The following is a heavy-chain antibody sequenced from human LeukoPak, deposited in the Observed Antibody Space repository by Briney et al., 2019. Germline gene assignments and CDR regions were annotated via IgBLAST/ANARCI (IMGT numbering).Heavy chain of an antibody. J-gene: IGHJ6*03. V-gene: IGHV3-23*01. CDR2: ISGSGGST. CDR1: GFTFSSYA. Sequence: GGSLRLSCAASGFTFSSYAMSWVRQAPGKGLEWVSTISGSGGSTYFPDSVKGRFTISRDNSKNTLYLQMNSLRAEDTAVYYCARGVGDPSVFGEPYYMNVWGKGTTVTISS. D-gene: IGHD3-10*01. CDR3: ARGVGDPSVFGEPYYMNV.